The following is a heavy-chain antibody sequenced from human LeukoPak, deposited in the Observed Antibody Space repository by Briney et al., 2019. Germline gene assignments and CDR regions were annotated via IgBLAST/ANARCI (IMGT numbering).Heavy chain of an antibody. J-gene: IGHJ4*02. D-gene: IGHD2-8*02. Sequence: GGSLRLSCAASVFTFSTFAMIGVRQPPGKGLEGVASIFPSGGEIHYADSVRCRFTISRDNSKSTLSLQMNSLRAEDTAIYYCATYRQVLLPFESWGQGTLVTVS. CDR2: IFPSGGEI. CDR3: ATYRQVLLPFES. CDR1: VFTFSTFA. V-gene: IGHV3-23*01.